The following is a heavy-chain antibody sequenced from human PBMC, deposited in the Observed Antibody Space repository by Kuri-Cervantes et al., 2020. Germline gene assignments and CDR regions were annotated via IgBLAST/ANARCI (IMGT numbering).Heavy chain of an antibody. CDR2: IWYDGTNP. Sequence: LSLTCAASGFVFRNYGMHWVRQAPGKGLQWVAMIWYDGTNPEYAESVKGRFTISKDNRKSTLYLEMAGLRDEDTGVYFCAGVSGKLSTFDPWGQGTLVTVSS. D-gene: IGHD2/OR15-2a*01. J-gene: IGHJ5*02. CDR3: AGVSGKLSTFDP. CDR1: GFVFRNYG. V-gene: IGHV3-33*01.